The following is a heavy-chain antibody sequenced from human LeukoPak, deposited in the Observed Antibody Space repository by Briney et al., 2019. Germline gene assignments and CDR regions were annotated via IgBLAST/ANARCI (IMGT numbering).Heavy chain of an antibody. V-gene: IGHV1-18*04. CDR1: GYTFTSYG. Sequence: GSAKVSCKASGYTFTSYGISWVRQAPGQGLEWMGWISAYNGNTNYAQKLQGRVTMTTDTSTSTAYMELRSLRSDDTAVYYCARDRYNWNALGSPFDYWGQGTLVTVSS. J-gene: IGHJ4*02. D-gene: IGHD1-1*01. CDR2: ISAYNGNT. CDR3: ARDRYNWNALGSPFDY.